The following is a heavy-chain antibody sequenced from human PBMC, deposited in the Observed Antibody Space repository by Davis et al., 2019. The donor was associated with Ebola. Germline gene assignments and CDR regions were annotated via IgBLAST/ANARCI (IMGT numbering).Heavy chain of an antibody. J-gene: IGHJ4*02. CDR1: GFIFSSYV. Sequence: GESLKISCAASGFIFSSYVMSWVRQAPGKGLEWVSTLGTSADTYYAESVKGRFTISRDNSQNSLYLQINSLRAEDTAVYYCARDSQARFGHGYSGYDLEYWGQGTLVTVSS. V-gene: IGHV3-23*01. CDR3: ARDSQARFGHGYSGYDLEY. CDR2: LGTSADT. D-gene: IGHD5-12*01.